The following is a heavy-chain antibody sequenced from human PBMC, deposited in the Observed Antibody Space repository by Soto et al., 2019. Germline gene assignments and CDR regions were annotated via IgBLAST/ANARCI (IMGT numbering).Heavy chain of an antibody. CDR1: GFSLSTSGMC. CDR3: ARSIAVAGMYYYYGMDV. V-gene: IGHV2-70*01. Sequence: GSGPTLVNPTQTLTLACTFSGFSLSTSGMCVSWIRQPPGKALEWLALIDWDDDKYYSTSLKTRLTISKDTSKNQVVLTMTNMDPVDTATYYCARSIAVAGMYYYYGMDVWGQGTTVTVSS. J-gene: IGHJ6*02. D-gene: IGHD6-19*01. CDR2: IDWDDDK.